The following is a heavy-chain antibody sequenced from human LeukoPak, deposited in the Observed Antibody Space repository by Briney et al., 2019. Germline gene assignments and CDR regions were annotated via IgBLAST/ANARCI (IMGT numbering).Heavy chain of an antibody. J-gene: IGHJ4*02. V-gene: IGHV3-30*18. CDR1: GFTFSSYG. CDR2: ISYDGSNK. Sequence: PGGSLRLSCAASGFTFSSYGMHWDRQAPGKGLEWVAVISYDGSNKYYADSVKGRFTISRDNSKNTLYLQMNSLRAEDTAVYYCANHAGDFDYWGQGTLVTVSS. CDR3: ANHAGDFDY.